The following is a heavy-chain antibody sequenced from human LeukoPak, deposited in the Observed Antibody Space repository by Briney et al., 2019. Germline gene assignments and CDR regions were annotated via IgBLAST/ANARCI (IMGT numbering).Heavy chain of an antibody. J-gene: IGHJ4*02. Sequence: PGGSLRLSCSAFGFTFTDYYIAWIRQAPGKGPEWISYISTSGSTTWYASSVKGRFTISRDNAKDSVDLQLGSLRVKDTAVYYCARDFSGTTGPFDSWGRGTLVTVSS. CDR2: ISTSGSTT. CDR3: ARDFSGTTGPFDS. V-gene: IGHV3-11*04. D-gene: IGHD1-14*01. CDR1: GFTFTDYY.